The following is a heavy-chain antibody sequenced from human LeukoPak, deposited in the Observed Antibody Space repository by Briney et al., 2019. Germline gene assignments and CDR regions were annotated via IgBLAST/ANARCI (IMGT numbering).Heavy chain of an antibody. Sequence: GGSLRLSCATSGFTFGSYWMNWVRQAPGKGLEWVANIKQDGVDRYYVDSVKGRFTISRDNAKRSLYLQMNSLRAEDTAVYYCARDLYSYGANQDDYWGQGTLVTVSS. CDR2: IKQDGVDR. CDR3: ARDLYSYGANQDDY. D-gene: IGHD5-18*01. J-gene: IGHJ4*02. CDR1: GFTFGSYW. V-gene: IGHV3-7*01.